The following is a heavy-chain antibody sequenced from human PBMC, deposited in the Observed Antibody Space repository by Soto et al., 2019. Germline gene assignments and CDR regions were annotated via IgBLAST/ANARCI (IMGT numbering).Heavy chain of an antibody. CDR1: GFTLSNYW. J-gene: IGHJ6*02. D-gene: IGHD2-15*01. Sequence: AGGSLRLSCAVSGFTLSNYWVHWVRQAPGKGLVWVSHINTDGSSINYADSVKGRFTISRDNAKNTLYLQMNSLRAEDTAVYYCVRDIAYCSGGSCYTYALDVWGQGTTVTVSS. V-gene: IGHV3-74*01. CDR3: VRDIAYCSGGSCYTYALDV. CDR2: INTDGSSI.